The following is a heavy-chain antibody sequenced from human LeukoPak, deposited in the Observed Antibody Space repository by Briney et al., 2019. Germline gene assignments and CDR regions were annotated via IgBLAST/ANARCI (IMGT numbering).Heavy chain of an antibody. CDR1: GGSFSGYY. Sequence: PSETLSLTCAVYGGSFSGYYWSWIRQHPGKGLEWIGYIYYSGSTYYNPSLKSRVTISVDTSKNQFSLKLSSVTAADTAVYYCARGYSSSWSKALDYWGQGTLVTVSS. V-gene: IGHV4-31*11. CDR3: ARGYSSSWSKALDY. CDR2: IYYSGST. J-gene: IGHJ4*02. D-gene: IGHD6-13*01.